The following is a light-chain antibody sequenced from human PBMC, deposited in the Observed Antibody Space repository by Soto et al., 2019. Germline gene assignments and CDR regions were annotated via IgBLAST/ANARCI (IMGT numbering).Light chain of an antibody. CDR3: QQYDNLPFT. CDR1: QDISNS. V-gene: IGKV1-33*01. CDR2: DAS. Sequence: DILMTPSPFSLSASVGDRVTITCQASQDISNSLNWCQQKPGKAPKLLIFDASKLETGVPSRFSGSGSGTDFTFTISSLQPEDFASYYCQQYDNLPFTFGPGTKGDIK. J-gene: IGKJ3*01.